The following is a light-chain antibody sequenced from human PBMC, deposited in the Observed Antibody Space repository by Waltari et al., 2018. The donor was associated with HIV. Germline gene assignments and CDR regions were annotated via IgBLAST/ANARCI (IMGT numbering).Light chain of an antibody. J-gene: IGLJ2*01. CDR2: KDT. CDR1: ALAKQY. Sequence: SYELTQPSSVSVSPGQTARITCPGDALAKQYARWFQQKPGQAPILVIYKDTERPSGIPERFSGSSSGTTVTLTISGAQVEDEADYFCYSAADKNVLFGGGTKLTVL. V-gene: IGLV3-27*01. CDR3: YSAADKNVL.